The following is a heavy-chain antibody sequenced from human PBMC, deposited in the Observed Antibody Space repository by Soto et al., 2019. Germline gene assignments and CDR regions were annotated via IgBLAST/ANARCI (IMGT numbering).Heavy chain of an antibody. CDR3: ARDFTRVPPGYCSSTSCYGDDAFDI. D-gene: IGHD2-2*01. V-gene: IGHV4-59*01. Sequence: PSETLSLTCTVSGGSISSYYCSWIRQPPGKGLEWIGYIYYSGSTNYSPSLKSRVTISVDTSKNQFSLKLSSVTAADTAVYYCARDFTRVPPGYCSSTSCYGDDAFDIWGQGTMVTVSS. CDR2: IYYSGST. CDR1: GGSISSYY. J-gene: IGHJ3*02.